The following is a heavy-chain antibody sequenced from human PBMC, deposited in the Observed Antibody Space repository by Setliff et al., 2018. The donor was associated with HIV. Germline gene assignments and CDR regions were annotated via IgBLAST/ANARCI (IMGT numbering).Heavy chain of an antibody. D-gene: IGHD4-17*01. CDR1: GYSISSGFY. CDR3: ARGTTLNVVPDAFDI. Sequence: SETLSLTCNVSGYSISSGFYWGWIRQPPGKGLEWIGNIFHSGNTDQNPSLKSRVTMSVETSENQFSLRLNSVTAADTAVYYCARGTTLNVVPDAFDIWGQGTMVTVSS. CDR2: IFHSGNT. J-gene: IGHJ3*02. V-gene: IGHV4-38-2*02.